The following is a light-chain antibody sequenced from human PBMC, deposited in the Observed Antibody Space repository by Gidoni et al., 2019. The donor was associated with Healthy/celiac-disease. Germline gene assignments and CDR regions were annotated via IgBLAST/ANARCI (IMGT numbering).Light chain of an antibody. CDR2: DVS. V-gene: IGLV2-11*01. Sequence: QSALTQPRSVSGSPGQSVPISCTGTSSDVGGYNYCSWYQQQPGKAPKLMIYDVSNRPSGVPDRFSGSKSGNTASLTISGLQAEDEADYYCCSYAGSYTYVFGTGTKVTVL. CDR3: CSYAGSYTYV. CDR1: SSDVGGYNY. J-gene: IGLJ1*01.